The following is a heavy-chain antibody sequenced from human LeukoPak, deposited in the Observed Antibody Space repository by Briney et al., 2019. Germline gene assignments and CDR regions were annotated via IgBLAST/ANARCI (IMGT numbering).Heavy chain of an antibody. D-gene: IGHD3-10*01. CDR3: AIPPLSGTGSSRPLAEMDV. CDR1: GFTFSSYA. Sequence: GGSLRLSCAAAGFTFSSYAMHWVRQAPGKGLEWVALISYDGSNKYYADSVKGRFTISRDNSKSTLYLQMNSLRAEDTAVYYCAIPPLSGTGSSRPLAEMDVWGQGTTVTVSS. J-gene: IGHJ6*02. CDR2: ISYDGSNK. V-gene: IGHV3-30-3*01.